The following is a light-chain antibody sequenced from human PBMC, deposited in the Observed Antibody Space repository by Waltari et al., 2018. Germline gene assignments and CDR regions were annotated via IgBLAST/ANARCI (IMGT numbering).Light chain of an antibody. Sequence: EIVLTQSPVTLSLSPGERATLPCRASQSVYNYFAWYQQKPGQAPRLRIYDASNRATGIPARFSGSGSGADFTLTISSLEPEDFAVYYCQHRSSWPQTFGGGTKVEIK. V-gene: IGKV3-11*01. J-gene: IGKJ4*01. CDR3: QHRSSWPQT. CDR1: QSVYNY. CDR2: DAS.